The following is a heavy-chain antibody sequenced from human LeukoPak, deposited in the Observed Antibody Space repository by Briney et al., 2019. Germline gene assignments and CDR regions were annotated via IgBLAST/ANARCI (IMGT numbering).Heavy chain of an antibody. D-gene: IGHD2-2*01. V-gene: IGHV3-33*06. CDR1: GFTFSSYG. CDR2: IWFDGSDK. CDR3: AKDRGLIQHYYFDY. J-gene: IGHJ4*02. Sequence: PGGSLRLSCAASGFTFSSYGMHWVRQAPGKGLEWVAVIWFDGSDKYYADSVKGRFTISRDNSKNTLYLQMNSLRAEDTAVYYCAKDRGLIQHYYFDYWGQGTLVTVSS.